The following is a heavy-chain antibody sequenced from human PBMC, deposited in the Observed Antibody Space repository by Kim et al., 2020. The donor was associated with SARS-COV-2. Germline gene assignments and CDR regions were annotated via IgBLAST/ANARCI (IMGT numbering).Heavy chain of an antibody. J-gene: IGHJ3*02. D-gene: IGHD6-19*01. Sequence: SETLSLTCTVSGGSISSSSYYWGWIRQPPGKGLEWIGSIYYSGSTYYNPSLKSRVTISVDTSKNQFSLKLSYVTAADTAVYYCARHTGSGWTDDAFDIWGQGTMVTVSS. V-gene: IGHV4-39*01. CDR1: GGSISSSSYY. CDR2: IYYSGST. CDR3: ARHTGSGWTDDAFDI.